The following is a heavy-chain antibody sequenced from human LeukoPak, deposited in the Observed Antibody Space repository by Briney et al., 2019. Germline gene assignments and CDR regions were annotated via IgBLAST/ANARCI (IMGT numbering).Heavy chain of an antibody. CDR2: IYYSGST. CDR1: GDSISSSSYY. V-gene: IGHV4-31*03. J-gene: IGHJ4*02. CDR3: ATTVGSYFDY. D-gene: IGHD3-16*01. Sequence: SETLSLTCTVSGDSISSSSYYWGWIRQPPGKGLEWIGYIYYSGSTYYNPSLKSRVTMSVDTSENQFSLKLSSVTAADTAVYYCATTVGSYFDYGSQGTLVTVSS.